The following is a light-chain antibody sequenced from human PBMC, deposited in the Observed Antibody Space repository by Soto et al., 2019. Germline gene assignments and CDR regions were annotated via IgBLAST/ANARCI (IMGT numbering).Light chain of an antibody. CDR2: DAS. CDR1: ENISGW. CDR3: QQYFSGSWT. J-gene: IGKJ1*01. Sequence: DIQMTQSPPTLSASVGDRVTMTCRASENISGWLAWYQQKPGKAPKVLIHDASNLQSGVPSRFSGSGFGTEFTLTVSGLQPDDVATYYCQQYFSGSWTFDQGTKVEVK. V-gene: IGKV1-5*01.